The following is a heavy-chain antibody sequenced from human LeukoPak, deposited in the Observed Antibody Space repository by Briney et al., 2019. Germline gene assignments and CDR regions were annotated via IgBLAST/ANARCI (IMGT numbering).Heavy chain of an antibody. V-gene: IGHV3-23*01. D-gene: IGHD3-3*01. CDR2: ISGSGGRT. CDR1: GFTFSSYA. Sequence: GGSLRLSCATSGFTFSSYAMTWVRQAPGKGLEWVSIISGSGGRTSHADSVKGRFTISRDNSKNTLYLQVNSLRAEDSAVYYCAKAMEDGNADRFDYWGQGTLVTVSS. J-gene: IGHJ4*02. CDR3: AKAMEDGNADRFDY.